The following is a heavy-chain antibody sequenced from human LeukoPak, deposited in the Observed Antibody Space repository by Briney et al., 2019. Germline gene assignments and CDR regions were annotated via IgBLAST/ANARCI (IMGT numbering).Heavy chain of an antibody. CDR3: ARGEGALDI. Sequence: GASVKVSCKASGGTFSSYAISWVRQAPGQGLEWMGGIIPIFGTANYAQKLQGRVTMTTDTSTSTAYMELRSLRSDDTAVYYCARGEGALDIWGQGTMVTVSS. CDR2: IIPIFGTA. J-gene: IGHJ3*02. V-gene: IGHV1-69*05. CDR1: GGTFSSYA.